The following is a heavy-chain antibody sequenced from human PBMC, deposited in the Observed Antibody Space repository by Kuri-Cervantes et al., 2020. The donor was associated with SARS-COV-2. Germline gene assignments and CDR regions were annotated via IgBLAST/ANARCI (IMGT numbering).Heavy chain of an antibody. CDR1: GFTFSSYW. CDR3: ARDQGWLDPWWFDP. J-gene: IGHJ5*02. CDR2: IKQEGSEK. Sequence: GESLKISCTASGFTFSSYWMSWVRQAPGKGLEWVANIKQEGSEKYYVDSVKGRFTISRDNAKNSLYLQMNSLRAEDTAVYYCARDQGWLDPWWFDPWGQGTLVTVSS. V-gene: IGHV3-7*01. D-gene: IGHD6-19*01.